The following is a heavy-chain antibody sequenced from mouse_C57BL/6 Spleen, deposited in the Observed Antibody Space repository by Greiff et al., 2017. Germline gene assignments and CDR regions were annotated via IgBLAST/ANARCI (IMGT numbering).Heavy chain of an antibody. D-gene: IGHD4-1*02. CDR1: GYTFTSYW. V-gene: IGHV1-52*01. J-gene: IGHJ2*01. CDR3: ARTPQLGYFDY. Sequence: QVQLQQPGAELVRPGSSVKLSCKASGYTFTSYWMHWVKQRPIQGLEWIGNIDPSDSETHYNQKFKDKATLTVDKSSSTAYMQLSSLTSEDSAVFYCARTPQLGYFDYWGQGTTLTVSS. CDR2: IDPSDSET.